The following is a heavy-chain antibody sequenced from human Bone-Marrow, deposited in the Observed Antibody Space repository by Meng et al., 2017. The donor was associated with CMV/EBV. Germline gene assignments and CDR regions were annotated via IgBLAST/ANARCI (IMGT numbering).Heavy chain of an antibody. D-gene: IGHD3-16*01. J-gene: IGHJ3*02. CDR1: GFTFSSYA. V-gene: IGHV3-30*04. CDR3: ARVDGATTYTLYAFDI. Sequence: GESLKISCAASGFTFSSYAMHWVRQAPGKGLEWVAVISYDGSNKYYADSVKGRFTISRDNSKNTLYLQMNSLRAEDTAVYYCARVDGATTYTLYAFDIWGQGTMVTVSS. CDR2: ISYDGSNK.